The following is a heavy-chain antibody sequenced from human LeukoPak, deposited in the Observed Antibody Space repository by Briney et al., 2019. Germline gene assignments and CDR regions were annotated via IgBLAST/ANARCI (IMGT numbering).Heavy chain of an antibody. CDR2: INHSGST. Sequence: PSETLSLTCAVSGGSFIGYHWNWIRQSPGKGLEWIGEINHSGSTNYNPSFKSRVTISVDTSKNQFSLKLRSVTAADTAVYYCARDPTTVVTVPYYFDDWGQGTLVTVSS. CDR3: ARDPTTVVTVPYYFDD. V-gene: IGHV4-34*01. J-gene: IGHJ4*02. D-gene: IGHD4-23*01. CDR1: GGSFIGYH.